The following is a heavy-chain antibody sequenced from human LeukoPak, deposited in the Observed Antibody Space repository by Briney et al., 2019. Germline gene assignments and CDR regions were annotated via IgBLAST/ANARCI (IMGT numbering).Heavy chain of an antibody. CDR3: ARGDGPVRAFDI. V-gene: IGHV4-59*01. CDR1: GGSFSGYY. CDR2: IYYSGST. Sequence: LETLSLTCAVYGGSFSGYYWSWIRQPPGKGLEWIGYIYYSGSTNYNPSLKSRVTISVDTSKNQFSLKLSSVTAADTAVYYCARGDGPVRAFDIWGQGTMVTVSS. J-gene: IGHJ3*02.